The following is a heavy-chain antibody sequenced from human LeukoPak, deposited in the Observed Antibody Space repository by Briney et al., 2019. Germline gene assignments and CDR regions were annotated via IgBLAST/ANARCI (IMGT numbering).Heavy chain of an antibody. Sequence: GGSLRLSCAASGFTVSSNYMSWVRQAPGKGLEWVSVIYSGGSTYYADSVKGRFTISRDNAKNSLYLQMNSLRAEDTAVYYCARSSMVRGVIISALFSYWGQGTLVTVSS. CDR2: IYSGGST. D-gene: IGHD3-10*01. J-gene: IGHJ4*02. CDR1: GFTVSSNY. CDR3: ARSSMVRGVIISALFSY. V-gene: IGHV3-66*01.